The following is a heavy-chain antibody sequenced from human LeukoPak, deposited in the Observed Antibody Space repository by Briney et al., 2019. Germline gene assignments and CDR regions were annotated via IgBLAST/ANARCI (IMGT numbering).Heavy chain of an antibody. CDR3: ARSNNDGDYLGVGFDY. J-gene: IGHJ4*02. CDR1: GYTFTSYA. Sequence: ASVKVSCKASGYTFTSYAMNWVRQAPGQGLEWMGWINTNTGNPTYAQGFTGRFVFSLDTSVSTTYLQISSLETEDTAIYYCARSNNDGDYLGVGFDYWGQGALVTVSS. CDR2: INTNTGNP. D-gene: IGHD4-17*01. V-gene: IGHV7-4-1*02.